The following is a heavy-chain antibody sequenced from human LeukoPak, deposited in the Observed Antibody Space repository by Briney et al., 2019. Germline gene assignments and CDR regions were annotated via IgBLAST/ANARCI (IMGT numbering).Heavy chain of an antibody. V-gene: IGHV4-59*06. Sequence: PSETLSLTCTVSGGSISSYYWSWIRQPPGKGLEWIGYIYYSGSTYYNPSLKSRVTISVDTSKNQFSLKLSSVTAADTAVYSCAKQWLRNAFDIWGQGTMVTVSS. CDR2: IYYSGST. D-gene: IGHD3-22*01. CDR1: GGSISSYY. J-gene: IGHJ3*02. CDR3: AKQWLRNAFDI.